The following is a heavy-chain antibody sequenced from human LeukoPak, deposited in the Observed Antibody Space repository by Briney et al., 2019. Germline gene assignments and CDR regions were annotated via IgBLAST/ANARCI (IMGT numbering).Heavy chain of an antibody. CDR3: ARAGDGYYFDY. CDR1: GFTFNAFG. V-gene: IGHV3-21*01. CDR2: ISSRGNYV. Sequence: GGSLRLSCAASGFTFNAFGMNWVRQAPGKGLEWVSSISSRGNYVYYADSVKGRFTISRDNAKNSLYLQMNSLRAEDTAVYYCARAGDGYYFDYWGQGTLVTVSS. J-gene: IGHJ4*02. D-gene: IGHD5-24*01.